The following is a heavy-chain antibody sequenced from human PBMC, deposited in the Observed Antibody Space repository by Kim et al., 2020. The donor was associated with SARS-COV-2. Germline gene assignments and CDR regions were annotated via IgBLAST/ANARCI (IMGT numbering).Heavy chain of an antibody. CDR1: GGTFSSYA. D-gene: IGHD3-22*01. Sequence: SVKVSCKASGGTFSSYAISWVRQAPGQGLEWMGGIIPIFGTANYAQKFQGRVTITADESTSTAYMELSSLRSEDTAVYYCARGGSYYDSSGYLYYFDYWGQGTLVTVSS. J-gene: IGHJ4*02. V-gene: IGHV1-69*13. CDR2: IIPIFGTA. CDR3: ARGGSYYDSSGYLYYFDY.